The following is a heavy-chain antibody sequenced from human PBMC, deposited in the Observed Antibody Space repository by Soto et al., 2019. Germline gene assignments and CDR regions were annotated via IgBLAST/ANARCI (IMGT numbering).Heavy chain of an antibody. CDR3: ARGQIRWIAAAGNLGSSWLAF. Sequence: ASVKVSCKASGYTFTSYAMHWVRQAPGQRLEWMGWINAGNGNTKYSQKFQGRVTITRDTSASTAYMELSSLRSEDTAVYYCARGQIRWIAAAGNLGSSWLAFWGQGTLVTVSS. CDR2: INAGNGNT. CDR1: GYTFTSYA. V-gene: IGHV1-3*01. J-gene: IGHJ4*02. D-gene: IGHD6-13*01.